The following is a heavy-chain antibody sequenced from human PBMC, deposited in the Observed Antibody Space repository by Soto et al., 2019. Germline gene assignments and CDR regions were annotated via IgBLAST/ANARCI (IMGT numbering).Heavy chain of an antibody. CDR1: GGSVSGYY. J-gene: IGHJ3*02. Sequence: SETLSLTCAVYGGSVSGYYWSWIRQPPGKGLEWIGEINHSGSTNYNPSLKSRVTISVDTSKNQFSLKLSSVTAADTAVYYCARAPRPGLRNAFDIWGQGTIVTVSS. D-gene: IGHD4-17*01. CDR2: INHSGST. V-gene: IGHV4-34*01. CDR3: ARAPRPGLRNAFDI.